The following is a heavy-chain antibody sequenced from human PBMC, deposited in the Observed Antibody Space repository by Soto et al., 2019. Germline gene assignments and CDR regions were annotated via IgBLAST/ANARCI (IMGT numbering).Heavy chain of an antibody. CDR1: GWSVNGYD. D-gene: IGHD3-9*01. Sequence: SETLSLSGAVYGWSVNGYDCNWIRQPPWKGLEWIGEINHTGVTHYNTSLKSRVTMSVDTSNKKFSLKLSSVTAADTAIYYCANRITVFRLMIPPLDPWGKGSRVNVSS. CDR2: INHTGVT. CDR3: ANRITVFRLMIPPLDP. J-gene: IGHJ5*02. V-gene: IGHV4-34*01.